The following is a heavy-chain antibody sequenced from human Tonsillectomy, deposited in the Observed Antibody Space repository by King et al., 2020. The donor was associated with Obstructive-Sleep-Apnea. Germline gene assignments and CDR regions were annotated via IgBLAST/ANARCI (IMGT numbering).Heavy chain of an antibody. D-gene: IGHD3-22*01. CDR2: IYWDDDK. V-gene: IGHV2-5*02. Sequence: ITLKESGPTLVKPTQTLTPTCTFSGFSLTTSGVGVGWIRQPPGKALEWLALIYWDDDKRYSPSLKSRLTITKDTSKNQVVLTVTNMDPVDTATYYCAHRRHYYDSSGYLGYFDYWGQGTLVTVSS. J-gene: IGHJ4*02. CDR1: GFSLTTSGVG. CDR3: AHRRHYYDSSGYLGYFDY.